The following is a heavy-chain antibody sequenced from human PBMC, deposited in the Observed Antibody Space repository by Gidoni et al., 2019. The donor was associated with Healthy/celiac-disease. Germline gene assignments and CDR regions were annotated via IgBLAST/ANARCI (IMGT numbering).Heavy chain of an antibody. Sequence: EVQLVESGGGLVQPGGSLRLSCAASGFTFSSYSMNWVRQAPGKGLEWVSYIISSSSTIYYADSVKGRFTIYRDNAKNSLYLQMNSLRDEDTAVYYCARDLGGYSYGSWFDPWGQGTLVTVSS. CDR2: IISSSSTI. D-gene: IGHD5-18*01. J-gene: IGHJ5*02. CDR3: ARDLGGYSYGSWFDP. V-gene: IGHV3-48*02. CDR1: GFTFSSYS.